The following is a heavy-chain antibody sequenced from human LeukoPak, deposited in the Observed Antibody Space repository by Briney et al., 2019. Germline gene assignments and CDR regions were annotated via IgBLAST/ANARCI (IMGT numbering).Heavy chain of an antibody. CDR1: GGSISSYY. J-gene: IGHJ4*02. Sequence: SETLSLTCTVSGGSISSYYWSWIRQPPGKGLEWIGYIYYSGSTNYNPSLKSRVTISVDTSKNQFSLKLSPVTAADTAVYYCARLDPGTPYYFDYWGQGTLVTVSS. CDR2: IYYSGST. CDR3: ARLDPGTPYYFDY. V-gene: IGHV4-59*01. D-gene: IGHD6-13*01.